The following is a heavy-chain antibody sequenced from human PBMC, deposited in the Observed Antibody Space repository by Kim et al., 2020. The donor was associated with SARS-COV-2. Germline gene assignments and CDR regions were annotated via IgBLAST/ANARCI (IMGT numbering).Heavy chain of an antibody. CDR1: GGSFSGYY. CDR3: ATSQGYFIDF. D-gene: IGHD5-18*01. V-gene: IGHV4-34*01. J-gene: IGHJ4*02. CDR2: INHSGST. Sequence: SETLSLTCGVYGGSFSGYYWSWIRQPPGKGLEWIGEINHSGSTNYNPSLKSRATISVDTSKNQFSLKLSSVTAADTAVYYCATSQGYFIDFWGQGTLVTVSS.